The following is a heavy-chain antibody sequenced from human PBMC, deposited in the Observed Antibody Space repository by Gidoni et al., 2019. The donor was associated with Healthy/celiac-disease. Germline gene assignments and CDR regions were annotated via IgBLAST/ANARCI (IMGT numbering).Heavy chain of an antibody. CDR2: ISSNGGST. D-gene: IGHD2-8*01. J-gene: IGHJ4*02. CDR3: ARDRGMQGDDYFDY. Sequence: EVQLVESGGGLVQPGGSLRRSCPAFGFTFSSYAMHWVRQAPGKGLEYVSAISSNGGSTYYANSVKGRFTISRDNSKNTLYLQMGSLRAEDMAVYYCARDRGMQGDDYFDYWGQGTLVTVSS. V-gene: IGHV3-64*01. CDR1: GFTFSSYA.